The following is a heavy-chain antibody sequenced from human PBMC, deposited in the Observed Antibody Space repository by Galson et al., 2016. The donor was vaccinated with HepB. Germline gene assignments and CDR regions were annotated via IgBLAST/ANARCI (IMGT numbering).Heavy chain of an antibody. V-gene: IGHV6-1*01. CDR2: TYYRSRWYY. D-gene: IGHD2-15*01. CDR3: ARADCSGGSCYARGHYFDY. Sequence: CAISGDSVSSNNPAWNWIRQSPSRGLEWLGRTYYRSRWYYDYAVSLKSRISINPDTSKNQFSLQLKSVTPEDTAVYYCARADCSGGSCYARGHYFDYWGQGTLVTVSS. CDR1: GDSVSSNNPA. J-gene: IGHJ4*02.